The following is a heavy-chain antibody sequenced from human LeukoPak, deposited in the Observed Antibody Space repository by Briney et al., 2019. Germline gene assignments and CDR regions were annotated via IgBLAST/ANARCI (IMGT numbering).Heavy chain of an antibody. CDR2: IKGTGLTT. V-gene: IGHV3-11*04. Sequence: GGSLRLSCAASGFIFSDYYMAWIRQAPGKGLERISTIKGTGLTTYYADSVKGRVTISRDNGKNSLFLQMNSLRAEDTAVYYCASKYYWGQGTLVTVSS. CDR1: GFIFSDYY. J-gene: IGHJ4*02. CDR3: ASKYY.